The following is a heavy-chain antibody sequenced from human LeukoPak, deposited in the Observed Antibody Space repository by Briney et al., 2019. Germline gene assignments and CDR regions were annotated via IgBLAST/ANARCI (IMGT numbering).Heavy chain of an antibody. CDR1: GGSISSGTHY. V-gene: IGHV4-39*01. Sequence: PSETLSLTCAVSGGSISSGTHYWVWIRQPPGKGLEWIGSIYYSGSTYYNPSLKSRVTISVDTSKNQLSLKLSSVTAADTAVYYCAKQDSDYAWFDPWGQGTLVTVSS. J-gene: IGHJ5*02. CDR2: IYYSGST. D-gene: IGHD4-11*01. CDR3: AKQDSDYAWFDP.